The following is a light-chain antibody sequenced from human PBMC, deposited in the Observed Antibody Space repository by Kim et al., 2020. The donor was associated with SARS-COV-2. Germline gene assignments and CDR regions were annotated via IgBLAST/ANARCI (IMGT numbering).Light chain of an antibody. CDR3: YQYNNWPPIT. CDR1: QRVSSD. J-gene: IGKJ5*01. V-gene: IGKV3-15*01. Sequence: SPGEKATPSRRASQRVSSDLAWYQQKPGQAPRLLIYGASTRATGIPARFSGSGSGTEFTLTISSLQSEDFAVYYCYQYNNWPPITFGQGTRLEIK. CDR2: GAS.